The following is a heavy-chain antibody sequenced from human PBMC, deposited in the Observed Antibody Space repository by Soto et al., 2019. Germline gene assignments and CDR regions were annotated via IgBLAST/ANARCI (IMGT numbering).Heavy chain of an antibody. D-gene: IGHD5-12*01. J-gene: IGHJ4*02. Sequence: SETLSLTCTVSGGSISSYYLSWIRQPPGKGLEWIGYIYYSGSTNYNPSLKSRVTISVDTSKNQFSLKLSSVTAADTAVYYCARLFRYGGYGYFDYWGQGTLVTVSS. CDR2: IYYSGST. CDR1: GGSISSYY. CDR3: ARLFRYGGYGYFDY. V-gene: IGHV4-59*01.